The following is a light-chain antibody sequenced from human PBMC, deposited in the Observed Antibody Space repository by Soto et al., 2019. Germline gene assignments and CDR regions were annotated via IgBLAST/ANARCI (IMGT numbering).Light chain of an antibody. Sequence: DIQMTQSPSSLSASLVDRVTITCRASQSISSYLNWYQQKPGKAPKFLIYAASNLQSGVPSRFSGSGSGTDFTLTISSLQPEDFATYYCQQSYSTLSFGPGTRLEI. CDR3: QQSYSTLS. J-gene: IGKJ5*01. CDR2: AAS. CDR1: QSISSY. V-gene: IGKV1-39*01.